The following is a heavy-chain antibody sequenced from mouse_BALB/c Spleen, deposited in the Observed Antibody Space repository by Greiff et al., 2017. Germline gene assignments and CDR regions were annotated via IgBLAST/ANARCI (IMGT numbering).Heavy chain of an antibody. CDR3: ARERSSGYVSWFAY. J-gene: IGHJ3*01. D-gene: IGHD3-1*01. V-gene: IGHV1-31*01. CDR1: GYSFTGYY. CDR2: INPYNGAT. Sequence: VQLKESGPELVKPGASVKISCKASGYSFTGYYMHWVKQSHVKSLEWIGRINPYNGATSYNQNFKDKASLTVDKSSSTAYMELHSLTSEDSAVYYCARERSSGYVSWFAYWGQGTLVTVSA.